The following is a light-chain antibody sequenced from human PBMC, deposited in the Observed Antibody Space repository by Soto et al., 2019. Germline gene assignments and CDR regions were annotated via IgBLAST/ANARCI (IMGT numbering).Light chain of an antibody. CDR1: QSVRNY. CDR2: DAS. J-gene: IGKJ1*01. Sequence: EIVLTQSPATLSLSPGETATLSCRASQSVRNYLAWYQQKPGQAPRLLIYDASNRATGIPARFSGTGSETDFTLTISRLEPEDFAVFYCQQYGSSPTWTFGQGTKVDIK. V-gene: IGKV3-20*01. CDR3: QQYGSSPTWT.